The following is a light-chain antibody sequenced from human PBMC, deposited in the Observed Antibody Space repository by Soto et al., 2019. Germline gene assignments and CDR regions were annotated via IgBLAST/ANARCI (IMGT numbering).Light chain of an antibody. CDR3: QQHGQWPIT. CDR1: QSVSGN. J-gene: IGKJ5*01. Sequence: EIVMTQSPATLSVSPGERATLSCRASQSVSGNLAWYQQKPGQAPRLLIYGISKRATDIPDRFSGSGSGTEFTLTISSLQPEDFATYYCQQHGQWPITFGQGTRLEIK. CDR2: GIS. V-gene: IGKV3D-15*01.